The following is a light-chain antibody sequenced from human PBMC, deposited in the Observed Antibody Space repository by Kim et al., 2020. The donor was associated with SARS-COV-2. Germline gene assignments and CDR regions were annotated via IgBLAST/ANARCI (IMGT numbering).Light chain of an antibody. Sequence: LGDKYACWYQQKPGQSPVLVISQDSKRPSGIPERFSGSNSGNTATLTISGTQAMDEADYYCQAWDSSVVFGGGTQLTVL. CDR3: QAWDSSVV. CDR2: QDS. V-gene: IGLV3-1*01. CDR1: LGDKY. J-gene: IGLJ2*01.